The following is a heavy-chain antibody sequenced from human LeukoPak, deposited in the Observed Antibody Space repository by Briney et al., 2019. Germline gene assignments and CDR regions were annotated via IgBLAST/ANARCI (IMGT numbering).Heavy chain of an antibody. J-gene: IGHJ4*02. V-gene: IGHV3-15*01. Sequence: PGGSLRLSCAGSGFIFTDVWMSWVRQAPGKGLEWVGRIKSKSDGGTIDYAAPVKGRITVSRDDSRKTLSLELNNLKTEDTGVYYCTTDLDYWGQGTLVTVSS. CDR2: IKSKSDGGTI. CDR1: GFIFTDVW. CDR3: TTDLDY.